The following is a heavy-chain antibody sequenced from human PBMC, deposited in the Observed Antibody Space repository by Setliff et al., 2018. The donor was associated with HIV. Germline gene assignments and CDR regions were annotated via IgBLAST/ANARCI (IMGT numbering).Heavy chain of an antibody. V-gene: IGHV3-21*05. CDR1: GFTFSNAW. J-gene: IGHJ4*02. CDR2: IYDSGDI. Sequence: LRLSCAASGFTFSNAWMNWVRQAPGKGLEWVGRIYDSGDIWYADSVRGRFTISRDNTKNSLYLQMNNLRAEDTAVYYCVRDYMWAFDYWGQGTLVTVSS. D-gene: IGHD1-26*01. CDR3: VRDYMWAFDY.